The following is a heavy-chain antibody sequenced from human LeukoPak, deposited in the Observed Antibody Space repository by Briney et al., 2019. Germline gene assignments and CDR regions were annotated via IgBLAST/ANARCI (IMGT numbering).Heavy chain of an antibody. V-gene: IGHV1-69*06. D-gene: IGHD1-26*01. CDR3: ARNTIVGASAAFDI. Sequence: SVKVSCKASGGTFSSYAISWVRQAPGQGLEWMGGIIPIFGTANYAQKFQGRVTITADKSTSTAYMELSSLRSEDTAVYYCARNTIVGASAAFDIWGQGTMVTVSS. CDR1: GGTFSSYA. J-gene: IGHJ3*02. CDR2: IIPIFGTA.